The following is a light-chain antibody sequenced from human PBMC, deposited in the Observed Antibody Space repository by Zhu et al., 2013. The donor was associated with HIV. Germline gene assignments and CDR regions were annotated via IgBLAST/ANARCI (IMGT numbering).Light chain of an antibody. CDR2: QDS. Sequence: SYELTQPPSVSVSPGQTASITCSGDKLGDKYASWYQQKPGQSPVLVIYQDSKRPSGIPERFSGSNSGNTATLTISRVEAGDEADYYCQVWDSSSDHHVFGGGTKLTVL. V-gene: IGLV3-1*01. J-gene: IGLJ2*01. CDR3: QVWDSSSDHHV. CDR1: KLGDKY.